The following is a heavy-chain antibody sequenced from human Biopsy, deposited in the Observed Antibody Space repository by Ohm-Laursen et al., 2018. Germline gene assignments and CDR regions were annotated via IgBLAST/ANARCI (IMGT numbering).Heavy chain of an antibody. J-gene: IGHJ3*01. V-gene: IGHV4-4*07. CDR1: GGDINNYY. CDR3: ASVVLGPTNDAFDL. Sequence: GTLSLTCNVSGGDINNYYWSWIRQPAGKGLEWIVRIYPGGSTNYNPSLKSRVTMSVDTSKKQLSLRLRSVTAADTAMYYCASVVLGPTNDAFDLWGQGTMVVVSS. CDR2: IYPGGST. D-gene: IGHD3-22*01.